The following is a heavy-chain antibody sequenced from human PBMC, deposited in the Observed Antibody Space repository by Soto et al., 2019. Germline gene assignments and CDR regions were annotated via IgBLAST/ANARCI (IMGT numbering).Heavy chain of an antibody. J-gene: IGHJ6*02. CDR3: ARPRPYSGSYSYYYYYGMDV. CDR1: GGTFSSYA. Sequence: VKVSCKASGGTFSSYAISWVRQAPGQGLEWMGGIIPIFGTANYAQKFQGRVTITADESTSTAYMELSSLRSEDTAVYYCARPRPYSGSYSYYYYYGMDVWGQGTTVTVSS. V-gene: IGHV1-69*13. D-gene: IGHD1-26*01. CDR2: IIPIFGTA.